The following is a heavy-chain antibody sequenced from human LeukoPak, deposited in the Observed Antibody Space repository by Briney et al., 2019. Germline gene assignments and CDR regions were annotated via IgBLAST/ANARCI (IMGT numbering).Heavy chain of an antibody. CDR3: ARESLWFGGLFDY. D-gene: IGHD3-10*01. CDR2: ISGSSSYI. J-gene: IGHJ4*02. V-gene: IGHV3-21*01. Sequence: GGSLRLSCAASGFTFSNYNIHWVRQAPGKGLAWVSSISGSSSYIYYADSVKGRFTISRDNAKNSLHLQMNSLRAEDTALYYCARESLWFGGLFDYWGQGALVTVSS. CDR1: GFTFSNYN.